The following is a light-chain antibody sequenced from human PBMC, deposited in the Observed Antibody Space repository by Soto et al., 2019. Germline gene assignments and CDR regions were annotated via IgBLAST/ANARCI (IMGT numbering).Light chain of an antibody. Sequence: EIVMTQSPATLSLSPGERATLSCRASQSVSSYLAWYQQKPGLAPRLLIYDASNRATGIPARFSGSGSGTDLTLTISSLEPEDFAVYYCQQRSNWPLTFGGGTKVEIK. CDR3: QQRSNWPLT. CDR1: QSVSSY. CDR2: DAS. V-gene: IGKV3-11*01. J-gene: IGKJ4*01.